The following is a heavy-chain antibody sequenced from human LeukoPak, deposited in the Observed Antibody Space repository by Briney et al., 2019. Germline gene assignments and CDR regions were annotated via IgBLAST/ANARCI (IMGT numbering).Heavy chain of an antibody. CDR2: ISSSSSYI. V-gene: IGHV3-21*01. Sequence: GGSLRLSCAASGFTFSSYSMNWVRQAPGKGLEWVSSISSSSSYIYYADSVKGRFTISRDNAKNSLNLQMNSLRAEDTAVYYCARDGENTYYYDSSGYYYWGQGTLVTVSS. J-gene: IGHJ4*02. D-gene: IGHD3-22*01. CDR3: ARDGENTYYYDSSGYYY. CDR1: GFTFSSYS.